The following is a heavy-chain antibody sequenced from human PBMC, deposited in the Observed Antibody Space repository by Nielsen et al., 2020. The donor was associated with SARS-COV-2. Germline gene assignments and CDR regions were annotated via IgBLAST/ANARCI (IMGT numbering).Heavy chain of an antibody. CDR2: ISAGGRPT. CDR3: ALGFGVIIIHNYYGMDV. D-gene: IGHD3-3*01. Sequence: GGSLRLSCAASGFTFSDYAMSWVRQAPGKGLEWVSSISAGGRPTYYADSVQGRFTISRDNSKNTLFLQMSSLRAEDTAVYYCALGFGVIIIHNYYGMDVWGQGTTVTVSS. V-gene: IGHV3-23*01. J-gene: IGHJ6*02. CDR1: GFTFSDYA.